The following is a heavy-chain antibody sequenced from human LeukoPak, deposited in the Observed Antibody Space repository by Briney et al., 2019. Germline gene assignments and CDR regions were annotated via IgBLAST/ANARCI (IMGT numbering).Heavy chain of an antibody. D-gene: IGHD1-26*01. CDR1: GFTFNNYA. CDR2: ISFDGGNK. V-gene: IGHV3-30-3*01. J-gene: IGHJ4*02. Sequence: GGSLRLSCAASGFTFNNYAIHWVRQAPGKGLEWVAVISFDGGNKYYADSVKGRFTISRDNSKNTLYLQMNSLRAEDTAVYYCARDGIVGSPLFKFDYWGQGTLVTVSS. CDR3: ARDGIVGSPLFKFDY.